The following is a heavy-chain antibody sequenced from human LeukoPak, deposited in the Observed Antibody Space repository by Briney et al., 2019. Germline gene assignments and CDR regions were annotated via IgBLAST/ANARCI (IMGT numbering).Heavy chain of an antibody. CDR3: ARTAYDILTGKFDY. D-gene: IGHD3-9*01. Sequence: SETLSLTCTVSGGSISSSSYYWGWIRQPPGKGLEWIGSIYYSGSTYYNPSLKSRVTISVDTPKNQFSLKLSSVTAADTAVYFSARTAYDILTGKFDYWGQGTLVTVSS. J-gene: IGHJ4*02. CDR2: IYYSGST. V-gene: IGHV4-39*01. CDR1: GGSISSSSYY.